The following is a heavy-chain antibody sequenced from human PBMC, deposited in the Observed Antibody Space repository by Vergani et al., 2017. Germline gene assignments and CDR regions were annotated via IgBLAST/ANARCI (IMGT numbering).Heavy chain of an antibody. CDR3: ASGKYYSDSTSHFRGRYFDV. CDR1: PPPIITTTYY. J-gene: IGHJ2*01. CDR2: IYNSGNG. D-gene: IGHD3-16*01. V-gene: IGHV4-39*01. Sequence: QMQLQESGPGLVNPPPPPPPPPPPPPPPIITTTYYWGWIRQPPGKGLEWIGSIYNSGNGDSSSSLKSRVTISADTSKNQFSLRLTSVTAADTAVYYCASGKYYSDSTSHFRGRYFDVWGRGTLVTVPS.